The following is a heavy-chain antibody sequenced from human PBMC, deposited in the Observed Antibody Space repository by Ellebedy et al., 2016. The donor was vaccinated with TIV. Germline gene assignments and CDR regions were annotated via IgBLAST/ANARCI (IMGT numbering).Heavy chain of an antibody. CDR1: GYTFTSYG. D-gene: IGHD6-19*01. V-gene: IGHV5-51*01. Sequence: GESLKISCKGSGYTFTSYGIAWVRQLPGKVLEWIGIINPDDSDTRSSPSFQGQVTISADKSISTAYLQWSSLKASDTAMYYCARLPPGLVRYFDYWGQGTLVTVSS. J-gene: IGHJ4*02. CDR3: ARLPPGLVRYFDY. CDR2: INPDDSDT.